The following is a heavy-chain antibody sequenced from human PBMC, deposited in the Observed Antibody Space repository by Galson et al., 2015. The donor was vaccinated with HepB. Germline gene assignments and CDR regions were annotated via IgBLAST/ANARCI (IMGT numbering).Heavy chain of an antibody. Sequence: SLRLSCAASGFTFRSYGMIWVRQAPGRGLGCVSAISGHAEKIYYAESLKGRFTISRDNSKSTVYLQISGLRVDDTAVYYCVKDSHYDFWQGSLFELWGQGTPVTVAS. D-gene: IGHD3-3*01. CDR3: VKDSHYDFWQGSLFEL. V-gene: IGHV3-23*01. J-gene: IGHJ4*02. CDR1: GFTFRSYG. CDR2: ISGHAEKI.